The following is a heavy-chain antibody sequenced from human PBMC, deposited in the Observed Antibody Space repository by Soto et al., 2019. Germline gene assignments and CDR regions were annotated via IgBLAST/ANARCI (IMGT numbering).Heavy chain of an antibody. Sequence: SQTLSLTCAISGDSVSSNSAAWNWIRQSPSRGLEWLGRTYYRSRWYNDYAVPVRSRITVNADTSKNQFSLQLTSVTPEDTAVYYCAGTTSYQWYYMDVWGTGTTVTVSS. CDR2: TYYRSRWYN. CDR3: AGTTSYQWYYMDV. J-gene: IGHJ6*03. V-gene: IGHV6-1*01. CDR1: GDSVSSNSAA. D-gene: IGHD1-7*01.